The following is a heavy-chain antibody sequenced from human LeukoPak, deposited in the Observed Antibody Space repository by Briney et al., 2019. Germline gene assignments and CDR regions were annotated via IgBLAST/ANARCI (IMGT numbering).Heavy chain of an antibody. J-gene: IGHJ3*01. CDR1: GDTFSSYA. CDR2: IIPLFRTT. Sequence: SVKVSCKASGDTFSSYAINWVRQAPGQGLEWMGAIIPLFRTTNYPQKFQGRVTITAEDSTSTAYMEVSSLRSEDTAMYYCARVGDGFVWGQGTMVTVSS. CDR3: ARVGDGFV. V-gene: IGHV1-69*13. D-gene: IGHD3-16*01.